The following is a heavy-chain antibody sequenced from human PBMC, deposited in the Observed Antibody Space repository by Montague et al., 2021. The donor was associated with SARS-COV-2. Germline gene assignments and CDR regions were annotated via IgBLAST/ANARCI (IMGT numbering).Heavy chain of an antibody. Sequence: SETLSLTCTVSGGSISSSSYYWGWIRQPPGKGLEWIGSIYYSGSTYYNPSLKSRVTTSVDTSKNQFSLKLSSVTAADTAVYYCASERFYGSGSYYNPFLRVGSWGQGTLVTVSS. D-gene: IGHD3-10*01. CDR1: GGSISSSSYY. V-gene: IGHV4-39*01. CDR3: ASERFYGSGSYYNPFLRVGS. CDR2: IYYSGST. J-gene: IGHJ5*01.